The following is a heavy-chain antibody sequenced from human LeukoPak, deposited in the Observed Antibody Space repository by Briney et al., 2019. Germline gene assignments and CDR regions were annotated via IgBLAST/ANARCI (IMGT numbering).Heavy chain of an antibody. D-gene: IGHD6-13*01. J-gene: IGHJ6*03. CDR3: ARDTTAAGSVLYYYYMDV. CDR2: IYTSGST. Sequence: PSETLSLTCTVSGGSISSGSYYWSWIRQPAGKGLEWIGRIYTSGSTNYNPSLKSRVTISVDTSKNQFSLKLSSVTAADTAVYYCARDTTAAGSVLYYYYMDVWGKGTTVTISS. CDR1: GGSISSGSYY. V-gene: IGHV4-61*02.